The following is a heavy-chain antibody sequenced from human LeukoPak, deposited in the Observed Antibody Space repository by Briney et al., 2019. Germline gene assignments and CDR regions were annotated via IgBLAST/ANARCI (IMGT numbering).Heavy chain of an antibody. D-gene: IGHD3-22*01. V-gene: IGHV4-59*01. CDR2: VHYSGST. J-gene: IGHJ5*02. CDR3: ARGLYRRYYDSSGLLHNWFDP. Sequence: PSETLSLTCTVSSGSISIYYWSWIRQPPGKGLEWIGYVHYSGSTNYNPSLKSRVTISVDTSKNQFSLKLSSVTAADTAVYYCARGLYRRYYDSSGLLHNWFDPWGQGTLVTVSS. CDR1: SGSISIYY.